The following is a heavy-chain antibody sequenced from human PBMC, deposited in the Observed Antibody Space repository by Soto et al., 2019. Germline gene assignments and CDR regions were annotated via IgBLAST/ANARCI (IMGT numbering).Heavy chain of an antibody. V-gene: IGHV4-59*01. Sequence: ETLSLTCNVSGGSISNYYWTWIRQSPEKGLEWIGYMYYNGNINYNPSLKSRVTISIDTSKNQFSLTLKSVSAADTAVYYCASGGNWFDPWGQGVLVTVSS. D-gene: IGHD3-16*01. CDR1: GGSISNYY. CDR2: MYYNGNI. J-gene: IGHJ5*02. CDR3: ASGGNWFDP.